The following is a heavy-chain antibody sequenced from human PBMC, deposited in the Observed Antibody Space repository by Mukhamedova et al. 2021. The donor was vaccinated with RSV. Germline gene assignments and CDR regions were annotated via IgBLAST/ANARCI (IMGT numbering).Heavy chain of an antibody. CDR2: IYTSGST. V-gene: IGHV4-4*07. CDR3: SREGPLRILDWLAHFDY. Sequence: GKGLEWIGRIYTSGSTNYNPSLKSRVTMSVDTSKNQFSLKLSSVTAADTAVYYCSREGPLRILDWLAHFDYLGQGTLVTVSS. J-gene: IGHJ4*02. D-gene: IGHD3-3*01.